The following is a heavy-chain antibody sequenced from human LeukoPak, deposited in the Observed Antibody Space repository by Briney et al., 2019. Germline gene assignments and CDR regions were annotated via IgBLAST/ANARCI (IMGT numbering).Heavy chain of an antibody. J-gene: IGHJ4*02. CDR1: GFTFDDYA. CDR3: AKVSASIAAAGVFDY. D-gene: IGHD6-13*01. Sequence: GGSLRLSCAASGFTFDDYAMHWVRQAPGKGLEWVSGISWNSGSIGYADSVKGRFTISRDNAKNSLYLQTNSLRAEDTALYYCAKVSASIAAAGVFDYWGQGTLVTVSS. CDR2: ISWNSGSI. V-gene: IGHV3-9*01.